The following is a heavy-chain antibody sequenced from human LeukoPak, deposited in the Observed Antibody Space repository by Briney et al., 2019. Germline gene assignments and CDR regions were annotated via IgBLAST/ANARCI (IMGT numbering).Heavy chain of an antibody. CDR2: INPNSGGT. CDR3: ARSLQSYDSSGYLWEFDY. D-gene: IGHD3-22*01. V-gene: IGHV1-2*04. J-gene: IGHJ4*02. Sequence: ASVKVSCKASGYTFTGYYMHWVRQAPGQGLEWMEWINPNSGGTNYAQKFQGWVTMTRDTSISTAYMELSRLRSDDTAVYYCARSLQSYDSSGYLWEFDYWGQETLVTV. CDR1: GYTFTGYY.